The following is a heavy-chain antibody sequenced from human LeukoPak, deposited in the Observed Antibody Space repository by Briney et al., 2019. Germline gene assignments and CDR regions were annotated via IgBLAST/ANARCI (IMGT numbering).Heavy chain of an antibody. CDR3: ARQGMNTATFDY. J-gene: IGHJ4*02. D-gene: IGHD4-17*01. CDR1: GGSISSGGYY. V-gene: IGHV4-61*08. Sequence: KASETLSLTCTVSGGSISSGGYYWSWIRQHPGKGLEWIGYIYYSGSTNYNPSLKTRVTISVDTSKSQFSLKLRSVTAADTAVYFCARQGMNTATFDYWGQGTLVTVSS. CDR2: IYYSGST.